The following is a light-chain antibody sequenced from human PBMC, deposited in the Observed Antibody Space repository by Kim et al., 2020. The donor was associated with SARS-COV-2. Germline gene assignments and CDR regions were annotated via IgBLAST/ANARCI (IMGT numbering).Light chain of an antibody. V-gene: IGKV1-27*01. CDR2: AAS. CDR1: QGISNY. CDR3: QRGLT. Sequence: SSLSASVGDRVTITCRASQGISNYLAWYQQKPGKVPKLLIYAASTLQSGVPSRFSGIGSGTDFTLTISSLQPEDVATYYCQRGLTFGGGTKVDIK. J-gene: IGKJ4*01.